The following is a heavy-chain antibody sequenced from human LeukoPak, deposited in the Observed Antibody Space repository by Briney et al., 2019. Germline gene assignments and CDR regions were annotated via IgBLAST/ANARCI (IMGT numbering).Heavy chain of an antibody. J-gene: IGHJ5*02. Sequence: SETLSLACSVSGGSITSSYWSWIRQPPGKGLEWIGYIYYSGSTNYNPSLKSRVTISVETSKNQFSLNLSSVTAADTAVYYSARLINTWFDPWGQGTLVTVSS. V-gene: IGHV4-59*01. D-gene: IGHD3-16*01. CDR2: IYYSGST. CDR3: ARLINTWFDP. CDR1: GGSITSSY.